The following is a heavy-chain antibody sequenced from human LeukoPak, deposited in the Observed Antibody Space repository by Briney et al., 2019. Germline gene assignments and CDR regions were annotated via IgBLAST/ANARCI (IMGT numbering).Heavy chain of an antibody. J-gene: IGHJ4*02. D-gene: IGHD2-2*01. CDR2: INHSGST. V-gene: IGHV4-34*01. Sequence: SETLSLTCAVYGGSFSGYYWSWIRQPPGKGLGWIGEINHSGSTNYNPSLKSRVTISVDTSKNQFSLKLSSVTAADTAVYYCARNSALIVVVPAAIHFDYWGQGTLVTVSS. CDR1: GGSFSGYY. CDR3: ARNSALIVVVPAAIHFDY.